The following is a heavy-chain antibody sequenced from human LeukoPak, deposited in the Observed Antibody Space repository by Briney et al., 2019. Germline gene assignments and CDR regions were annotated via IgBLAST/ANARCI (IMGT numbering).Heavy chain of an antibody. CDR1: GCTFSSYC. V-gene: IGHV3-30*02. Sequence: GGSLRLSCAASGCTFSSYCMRWVRQAPGKGLEWVAFIWYDGSNKYYAHSVKGRFTISRDNSKNPLSLQMNSLRAEDTAVYYCAKDSDWNLPTYFDYWGQGTLVTVSS. CDR3: AKDSDWNLPTYFDY. J-gene: IGHJ4*02. CDR2: IWYDGSNK. D-gene: IGHD1-1*01.